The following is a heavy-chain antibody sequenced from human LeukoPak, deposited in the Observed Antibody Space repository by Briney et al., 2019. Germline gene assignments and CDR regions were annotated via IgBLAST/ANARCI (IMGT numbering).Heavy chain of an antibody. CDR1: GFTFSSYW. Sequence: GGSLRLSCAASGFTFSSYWMSWVRQAPGKGLEWVANIKQDGSEKYYVDSVKGRFTISRDNAKNSLYLQMNSLRAEDTAVYYCARDYLNFDWLVDYWGQGTLVTVSS. D-gene: IGHD3-9*01. CDR3: ARDYLNFDWLVDY. CDR2: IKQDGSEK. J-gene: IGHJ4*02. V-gene: IGHV3-7*01.